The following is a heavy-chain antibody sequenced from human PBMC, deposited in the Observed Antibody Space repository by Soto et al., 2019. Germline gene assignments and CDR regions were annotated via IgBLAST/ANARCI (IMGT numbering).Heavy chain of an antibody. J-gene: IGHJ4*02. V-gene: IGHV3-23*01. CDR3: AKVVVPPGSGYYFDY. CDR1: GFTFSAYA. D-gene: IGHD3-22*01. Sequence: EVQLLESGGGLVQPGGSLRLSCEASGFTFSAYAMSWVRQAPGKGLEWVSALTDNGGGTYYADSVKGRFTVARDNFKNTLYLQMNSLRAEDTAIYYCAKVVVPPGSGYYFDYWGQGALVTVSS. CDR2: LTDNGGGT.